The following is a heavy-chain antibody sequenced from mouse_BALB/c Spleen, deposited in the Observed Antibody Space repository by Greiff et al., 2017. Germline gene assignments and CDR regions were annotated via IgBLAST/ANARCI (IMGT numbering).Heavy chain of an antibody. Sequence: EVKLQESGGGLVQPGGSRKLSCAASGFTFSSFGMHWVRQAPEKGLEWVAYISSGSSTIYYADTVKGRFTISRDNPKNTLFLQMTSLRSEDTAMYYCARYYRCDFVDYWGQGTTLTVSA. CDR1: GFTFSSFG. V-gene: IGHV5-17*02. D-gene: IGHD2-14*01. CDR3: ARYYRCDFVDY. J-gene: IGHJ2*01. CDR2: ISSGSSTI.